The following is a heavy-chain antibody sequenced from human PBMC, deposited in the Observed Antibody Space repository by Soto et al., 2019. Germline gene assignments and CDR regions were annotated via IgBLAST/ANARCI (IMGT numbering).Heavy chain of an antibody. D-gene: IGHD2-15*01. Sequence: QVQLVQSGAEVKKPGASVKVSCKASGYTFTSYYMHWVRQAPGQGLEWMGIINPSGGSTSYAQKFQGRGTMTRDTSTSTVYMELSSLRSEDTAVYYCAISGMGGSCGDWGQGTLVTVSS. J-gene: IGHJ4*02. CDR1: GYTFTSYY. CDR2: INPSGGST. V-gene: IGHV1-46*01. CDR3: AISGMGGSCGD.